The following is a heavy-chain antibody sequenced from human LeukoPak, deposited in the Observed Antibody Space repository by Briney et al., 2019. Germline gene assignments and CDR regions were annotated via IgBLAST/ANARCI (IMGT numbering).Heavy chain of an antibody. V-gene: IGHV3-21*01. D-gene: IGHD2-21*02. Sequence: PGGSLRLSCAASGFTFSSYSMNWVRQAPGKGLEWVSSISSSSSYIYYADSVKGRFTISRDNAKNSLYLQMNSLRAEDTAVYYCARMMYCGGDCPFRAFDIWGQGTMVTVSS. CDR3: ARMMYCGGDCPFRAFDI. J-gene: IGHJ3*02. CDR1: GFTFSSYS. CDR2: ISSSSSYI.